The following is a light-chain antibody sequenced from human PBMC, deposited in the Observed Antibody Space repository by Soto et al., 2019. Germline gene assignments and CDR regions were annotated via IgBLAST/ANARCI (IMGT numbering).Light chain of an antibody. Sequence: QSVLTQPASVSGSPGQSITISCTGTSSDVGAYNYVSWFQQHPGKAPKLMIYEVINRPSGVSDRFSGSKSGNTASLTISGLQAEDEADYYCSSYTTSSTVAFGGGTKVTVL. J-gene: IGLJ3*02. CDR1: SSDVGAYNY. V-gene: IGLV2-14*01. CDR2: EVI. CDR3: SSYTTSSTVA.